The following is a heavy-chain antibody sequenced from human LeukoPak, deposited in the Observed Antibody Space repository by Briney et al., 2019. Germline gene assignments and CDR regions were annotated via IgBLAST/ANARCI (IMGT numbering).Heavy chain of an antibody. J-gene: IGHJ5*02. CDR1: GFTFSSYS. CDR2: ISSSSSYI. CDR3: AKDLRNGGYCTNGVCYGNWFDP. D-gene: IGHD2-8*01. Sequence: GGSLRLSCAASGFTFSSYSMNWVRQAPGKGLEWVSSISSSSSYIYYADSVKGRFTISRDNSKNTLYLQMNSLRAEDTAVYYCAKDLRNGGYCTNGVCYGNWFDPWGQGTLVTVSS. V-gene: IGHV3-21*04.